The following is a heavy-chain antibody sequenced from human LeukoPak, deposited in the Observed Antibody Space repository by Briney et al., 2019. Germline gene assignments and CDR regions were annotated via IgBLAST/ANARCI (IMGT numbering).Heavy chain of an antibody. CDR3: ARSGSYQGNFDY. Sequence: SETLSLTCTVSGGSICSYYWSWIRQPPGKGLEWIGYIYYSGSTNYNPSLKSRVTISVDTSKNQFSLKLSSVTAADTAVYYCARSGSYQGNFDYWGQGTLVTVSS. CDR2: IYYSGST. V-gene: IGHV4-59*01. D-gene: IGHD1-26*01. CDR1: GGSICSYY. J-gene: IGHJ4*02.